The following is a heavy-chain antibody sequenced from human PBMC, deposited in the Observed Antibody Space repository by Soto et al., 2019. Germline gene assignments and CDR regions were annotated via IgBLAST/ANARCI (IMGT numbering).Heavy chain of an antibody. D-gene: IGHD2-15*01. Sequence: GGSLRRSCAASGFTFSSYAMHWVRQAPGKGLEWVAVISYDGSNKYYADSVKGRFTISRDNSKNTLYLQMNSLRAEDTAVYYCARPDRVASVVAATYFDYWGQGTLVTVSS. J-gene: IGHJ4*02. CDR3: ARPDRVASVVAATYFDY. CDR1: GFTFSSYA. CDR2: ISYDGSNK. V-gene: IGHV3-30-3*01.